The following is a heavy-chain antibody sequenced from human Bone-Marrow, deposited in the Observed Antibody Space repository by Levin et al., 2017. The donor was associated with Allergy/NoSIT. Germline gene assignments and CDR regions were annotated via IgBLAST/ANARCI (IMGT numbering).Heavy chain of an antibody. J-gene: IGHJ6*03. V-gene: IGHV1-2*06. CDR3: ARQGHCTGRFCNFYYYMDV. D-gene: IGHD2-8*02. CDR1: GYTFTGYY. CDR2: IHPNSGDT. Sequence: PGGSLRLSCKASGYTFTGYYVHWVRQAPGQGLEWMGRIHPNSGDTNFAQEFQGRVTLTRDTSISTAYMELSSLRSDDTAVYYCARQGHCTGRFCNFYYYMDVWGKGTTVTVSS.